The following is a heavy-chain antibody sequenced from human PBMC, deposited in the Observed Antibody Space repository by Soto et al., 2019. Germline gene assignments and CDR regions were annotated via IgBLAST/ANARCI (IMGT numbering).Heavy chain of an antibody. CDR2: IYSGGNT. CDR3: ARDRGGSGSYLRYYFDY. V-gene: IGHV3-66*01. J-gene: IGHJ4*02. D-gene: IGHD3-10*01. Sequence: EVQLVESGGGLVQPGGSLRLSCAASGFTVSSNYMSWVRQAPGKGLEWVSVIYSGGNTYYADSVKGRFTISRDNSKNTXNLQMNSLRADDTAVYYCARDRGGSGSYLRYYFDYWGQGTLVTVSS. CDR1: GFTVSSNY.